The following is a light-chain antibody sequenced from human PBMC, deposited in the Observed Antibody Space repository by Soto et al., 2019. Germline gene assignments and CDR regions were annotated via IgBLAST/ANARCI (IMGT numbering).Light chain of an antibody. CDR3: QQYGSSPPT. Sequence: EIVLTQSPGTLSLSPGERATLSCRASQSVSSSYLAWYQQKPGQAPRLLIYGASSRATGIPDRFSDSGSGTDFTLTISRLEPEDFAVYYCQQYGSSPPTFGQGTMLEIK. J-gene: IGKJ2*01. CDR1: QSVSSSY. CDR2: GAS. V-gene: IGKV3-20*01.